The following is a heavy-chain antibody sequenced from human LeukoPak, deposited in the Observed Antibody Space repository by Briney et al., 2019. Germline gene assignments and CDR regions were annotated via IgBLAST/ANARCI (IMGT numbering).Heavy chain of an antibody. Sequence: PGGSLRLSCAASGFTFNIYSFHWVRQAPGKGLEWVTVISYDGSNQYFADSVKGRFTVSRDNSKNTVYLQMNNLRGEDTAVYYCVREGSYRFNYFDYWGQGTLVTVSS. D-gene: IGHD3-16*02. CDR2: ISYDGSNQ. J-gene: IGHJ4*02. CDR3: VREGSYRFNYFDY. V-gene: IGHV3-30*01. CDR1: GFTFNIYS.